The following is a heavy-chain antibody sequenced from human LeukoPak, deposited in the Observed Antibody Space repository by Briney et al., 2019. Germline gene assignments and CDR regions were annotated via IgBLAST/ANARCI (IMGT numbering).Heavy chain of an antibody. Sequence: GGSLRLSCAASGFTFSSYGMHWVGQAPGKGREWVAVIWYDGSNKYYADSVKGRFTISRDNSKNTLYLQMNSLRAEDTAVYYCAREGVVAATSSWFDPWGQGTLVTVSS. CDR3: AREGVVAATSSWFDP. CDR2: IWYDGSNK. V-gene: IGHV3-33*01. D-gene: IGHD2-15*01. CDR1: GFTFSSYG. J-gene: IGHJ5*02.